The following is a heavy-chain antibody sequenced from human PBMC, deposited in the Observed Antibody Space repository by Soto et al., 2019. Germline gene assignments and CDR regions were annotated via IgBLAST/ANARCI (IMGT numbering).Heavy chain of an antibody. Sequence: GASVKVSCKASGYTFTSYDINWVRQATGQGLEWMGWMNPNSGNTGYAQKFQGRVTMTRNTSISTAYMELSSLRSEDTAVYYCARGGSDYGDSPELNGYYYYMDVWGKGTTVTVSS. CDR3: ARGGSDYGDSPELNGYYYYMDV. D-gene: IGHD4-17*01. CDR1: GYTFTSYD. J-gene: IGHJ6*03. V-gene: IGHV1-8*01. CDR2: MNPNSGNT.